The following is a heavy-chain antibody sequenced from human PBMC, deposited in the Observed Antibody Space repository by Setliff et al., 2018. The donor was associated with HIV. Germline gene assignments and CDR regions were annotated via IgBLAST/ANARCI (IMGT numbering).Heavy chain of an antibody. CDR1: GFSLSTSGVG. CDR2: IYWNDDR. CDR3: AATIKPPHYFDY. V-gene: IGHV2-5*01. J-gene: IGHJ4*02. D-gene: IGHD5-12*01. Sequence: SGPTLVNPTQPLTLTCTFSGFSLSTSGVGVGWIRQPPGKALEWLALIYWNDDRRYSPSLNSRLTITKDTSKNQVVLTMTNMDPVDTATYYCAATIKPPHYFDYWGQGTLVTVSS.